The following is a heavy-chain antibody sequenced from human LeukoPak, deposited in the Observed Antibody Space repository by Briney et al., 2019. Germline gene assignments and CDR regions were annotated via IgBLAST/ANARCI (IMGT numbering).Heavy chain of an antibody. CDR1: GYSLTSYW. J-gene: IGHJ4*02. V-gene: IGHV5-51*01. D-gene: IGHD3-22*01. CDR2: IYPGDSDT. CDR3: ARLYYYDSSGYQPSDY. Sequence: GESLKISCKGSGYSLTSYWIGWVRQMPGKGLEWMGIIYPGDSDTRYSPSFQGQVTISADRSISTACLQWSSLKASDTAMYYCARLYYYDSSGYQPSDYWGQGTLVTVSS.